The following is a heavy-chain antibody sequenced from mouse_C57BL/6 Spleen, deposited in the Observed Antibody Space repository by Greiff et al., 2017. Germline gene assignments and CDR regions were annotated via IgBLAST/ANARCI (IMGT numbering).Heavy chain of an antibody. Sequence: EVKLVESGGGLVKPGGSLTLSCAASGFTISDYGMHWVRQASEEGLVWVAYISSGSSTIYYADTVKGRITISRDNAKNTLFLQMTSLRSEDTAMYYCARDYYGCSYEAFDYWGQGTTLTVSS. CDR3: ARDYYGCSYEAFDY. V-gene: IGHV5-17*01. CDR2: ISSGSSTI. J-gene: IGHJ2*01. CDR1: GFTISDYG. D-gene: IGHD1-1*01.